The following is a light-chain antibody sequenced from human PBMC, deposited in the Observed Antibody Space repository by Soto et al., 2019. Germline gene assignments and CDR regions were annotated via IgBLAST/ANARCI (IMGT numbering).Light chain of an antibody. CDR2: GAS. V-gene: IGKV3-15*01. CDR3: QQYNNWPPWT. Sequence: EIVMTQSPATLSVSPGERATLACRASQRVSSNLAWYQQKPGQAPRLLIYGASTMATGIPARFSGSGSGTEFTRTISSLQSEDFAVYYCQQYNNWPPWTFGQGTKVEIK. J-gene: IGKJ1*01. CDR1: QRVSSN.